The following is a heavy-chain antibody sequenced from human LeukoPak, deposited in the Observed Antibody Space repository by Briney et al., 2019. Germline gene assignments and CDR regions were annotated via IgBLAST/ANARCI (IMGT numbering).Heavy chain of an antibody. J-gene: IGHJ4*02. V-gene: IGHV1-18*01. CDR1: GYIFSNFA. CDR2: ISAYNGNT. CDR3: AIGSRDFDY. Sequence: GASVKVSCKASGYIFSNFAITWVRQAPGQGLEWVGWISAYNGNTNYAQKLQGRVTMTTDTSTSTAYMELRSLRSDDTAVYYCAIGSRDFDYWGQGTLVTVSS.